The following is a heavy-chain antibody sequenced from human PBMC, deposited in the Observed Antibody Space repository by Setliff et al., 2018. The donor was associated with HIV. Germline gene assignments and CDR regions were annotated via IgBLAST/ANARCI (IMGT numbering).Heavy chain of an antibody. CDR1: GPSMSTTSYY. D-gene: IGHD3-9*01. Sequence: PSETLSLTCAVSGPSMSTTSYYWGWIRQPPGKGLEWIGSIYYSGTPYYSPSLNSRVTISLDMSKTQFFLRLISMTAADTAVYYCARLNDWRHTFDIWGQGITVTVSS. CDR3: ARLNDWRHTFDI. V-gene: IGHV4-39*07. J-gene: IGHJ3*02. CDR2: IYYSGTP.